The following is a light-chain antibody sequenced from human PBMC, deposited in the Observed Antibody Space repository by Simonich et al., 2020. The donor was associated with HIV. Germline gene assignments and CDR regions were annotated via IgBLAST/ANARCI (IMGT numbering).Light chain of an antibody. V-gene: IGKV1-5*03. CDR1: QSISSW. J-gene: IGKJ1*01. CDR3: QQYNSYWT. Sequence: DIQMTQSPSTLSASVGDRVTITGRASQSISSWLAWYQQKPGKSPSLLIYKASRLESGVPSRFSGSGSGTEFTLTISSLQPDDFATYYCQQYNSYWTFGQGTKVEIK. CDR2: KAS.